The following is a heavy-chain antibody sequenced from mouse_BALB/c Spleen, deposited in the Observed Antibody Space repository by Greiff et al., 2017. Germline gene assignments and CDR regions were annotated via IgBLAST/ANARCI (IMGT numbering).Heavy chain of an antibody. D-gene: IGHD2-3*01. CDR3: ARYWLLPPYWYFDV. J-gene: IGHJ1*01. CDR1: GYSITSDYA. CDR2: ISYSGST. V-gene: IGHV3-2*02. Sequence: EVKLMESGPGLVKPSQSLSLTCTVTGYSITSDYAWNWIRQFPGNKLEWMGYISYSGSTSYNPSLKSRISITRDTSKNQFFLQLNSVTTEDTATYYCARYWLLPPYWYFDVWGAGTTVTVSS.